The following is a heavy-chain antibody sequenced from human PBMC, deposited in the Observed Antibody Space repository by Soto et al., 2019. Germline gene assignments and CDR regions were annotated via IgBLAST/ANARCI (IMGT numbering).Heavy chain of an antibody. J-gene: IGHJ4*02. CDR1: GFTFTNYA. D-gene: IGHD6-13*01. CDR2: IPGSGGHKLHP. CDR3: ATYSSPFDY. Sequence: GGSLRLSCAASGFTFTNYAMSWVRLAPGQGLEWVSTIPGSGGHKLHPEYADSVKGRFTISRDNSKDTLYLQMDSLSAEDTAVYYCATYSSPFDYWGQGTLVTVSS. V-gene: IGHV3-23*01.